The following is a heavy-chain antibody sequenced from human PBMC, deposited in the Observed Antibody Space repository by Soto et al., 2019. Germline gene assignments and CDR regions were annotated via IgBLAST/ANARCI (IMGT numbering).Heavy chain of an antibody. Sequence: PSHTLSLPCATSGDSVSSNSAASNFIKKSPSRGPYCLGRTYYRSKWYNEYAVSVKSRITINPDTSKNQFSLQLNSVTPEDTAVYYCARELSYGYSGAQLDAFDIWGQGTMVTVSS. CDR1: GDSVSSNSAA. D-gene: IGHD5-18*01. J-gene: IGHJ3*02. CDR2: TYYRSKWYN. V-gene: IGHV6-1*01. CDR3: ARELSYGYSGAQLDAFDI.